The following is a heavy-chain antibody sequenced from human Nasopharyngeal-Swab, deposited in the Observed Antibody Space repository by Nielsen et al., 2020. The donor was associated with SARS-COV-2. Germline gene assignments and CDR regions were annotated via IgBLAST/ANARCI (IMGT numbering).Heavy chain of an antibody. CDR1: GASASSGTYY. D-gene: IGHD3-10*01. J-gene: IGHJ4*02. Sequence: SATLSLTCTVSGASASSGTYYWSWIRQPPGKGLEWIGYIYYSGNTHYNPSLESRVTMSVDTSNNQFSLILSSVTAADTAVYYCARDRGDLRKYYFDYWGRGTLVTVSS. CDR2: IYYSGNT. CDR3: ARDRGDLRKYYFDY. V-gene: IGHV4-61*01.